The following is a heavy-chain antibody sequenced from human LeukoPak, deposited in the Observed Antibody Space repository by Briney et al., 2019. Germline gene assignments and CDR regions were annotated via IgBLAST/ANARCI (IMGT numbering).Heavy chain of an antibody. J-gene: IGHJ4*02. Sequence: PSQTLSLTCTVSGGSISSGSYYWTWIRQPAGKGLEWIGHIYTSGATSYNPSLQSRVTISVDTSKHEFSLKLTSLTAADTAVYYCARTGGCVGLFGTIDSWGQGTLVTVSS. V-gene: IGHV4-61*09. D-gene: IGHD1-14*01. CDR1: GGSISSGSYY. CDR2: IYTSGAT. CDR3: ARTGGCVGLFGTIDS.